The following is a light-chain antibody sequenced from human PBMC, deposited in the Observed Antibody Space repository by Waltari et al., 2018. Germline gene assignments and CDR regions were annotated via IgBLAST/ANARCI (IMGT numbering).Light chain of an antibody. CDR2: DVN. V-gene: IGLV2-14*03. J-gene: IGLJ1*01. Sequence: QSALAKPASVPGSPGQSVTISCTGTGSDVGGYNSVSWYQQHPGKVPKVIIYDVNVRPSGIFSRFSGSKSGNTASRTISGLQAEDEADYYCGSYSGTTTYVFGTGTYVTVL. CDR1: GSDVGGYNS. CDR3: GSYSGTTTYV.